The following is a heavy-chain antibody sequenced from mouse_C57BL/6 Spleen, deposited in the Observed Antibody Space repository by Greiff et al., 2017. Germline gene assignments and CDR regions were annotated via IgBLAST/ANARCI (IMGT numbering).Heavy chain of an antibody. CDR3: ARATVVAYYFDY. J-gene: IGHJ2*01. V-gene: IGHV5-17*01. Sequence: EVKGVESGGGLVKPGGSLKLSCAASGFTFSDYGLHWVRQAPEKGLEWVAYISSGSSTIYYADTVKGRFTISRDNAKNTLFLQMTSLRSEDTAMYYCARATVVAYYFDYWGQGTTLTVSS. CDR1: GFTFSDYG. CDR2: ISSGSSTI. D-gene: IGHD1-1*01.